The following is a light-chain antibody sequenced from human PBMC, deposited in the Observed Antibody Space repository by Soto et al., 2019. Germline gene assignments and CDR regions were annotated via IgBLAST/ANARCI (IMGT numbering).Light chain of an antibody. CDR2: QTS. CDR1: QYINTR. J-gene: IGKJ1*01. V-gene: IGKV3-11*01. CDR3: HQRQSWPRT. Sequence: IVWTQSPATLSSFPGDRVTLSCRASQYINTRLAWYQHRPGQAPRLLIYQTSIRAAGIPARFSASGSGTDFTLTISDVQPEDFALYYCHQRQSWPRTFGQRTKVDI.